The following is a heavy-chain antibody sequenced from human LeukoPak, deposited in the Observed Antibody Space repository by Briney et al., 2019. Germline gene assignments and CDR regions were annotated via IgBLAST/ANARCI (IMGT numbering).Heavy chain of an antibody. V-gene: IGHV4-59*01. J-gene: IGHJ3*01. D-gene: IGHD6-13*01. CDR3: ARVTGEYSSSWYRAFDV. CDR1: GVSTTTYY. Sequence: SETLSLTCTASGVSTTTYYWSWIRQPPGTGLEWIGYIHYSGSANYNPSLPSLKSRVTISLDTSRNQFSLRLTSVTAADTAIYYCARVTGEYSSSWYRAFDVWGQGTMVTVSS. CDR2: IHYSGSA.